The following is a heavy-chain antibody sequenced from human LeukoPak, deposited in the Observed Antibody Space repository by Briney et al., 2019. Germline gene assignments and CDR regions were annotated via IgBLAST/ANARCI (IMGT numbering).Heavy chain of an antibody. Sequence: SETLSLTCAVYGGSFSGYYWSWIRQPPGKGLEWIGEINHSGSTNYNPSLKSRVTISVDTSKNQFSLKLSSVTAADTAVYYCARHAAVGVAVADFDYWGQGTLVTVSS. CDR3: ARHAAVGVAVADFDY. V-gene: IGHV4-34*01. CDR1: GGSFSGYY. J-gene: IGHJ4*02. D-gene: IGHD6-19*01. CDR2: INHSGST.